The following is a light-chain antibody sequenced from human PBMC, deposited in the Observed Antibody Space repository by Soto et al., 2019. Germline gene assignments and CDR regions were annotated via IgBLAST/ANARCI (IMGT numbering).Light chain of an antibody. J-gene: IGKJ4*01. CDR3: QQYGSSPLT. Sequence: EIVLTQSPGTLSLSPGERATLSCRASQSVFNNHIGWYQQKPGQAPRRLIFGASFRATGIPDRFSGSGSGTDFTLTISRLEPEDFAVYYCQQYGSSPLTFGGGTKVDIK. CDR1: QSVFNNH. CDR2: GAS. V-gene: IGKV3-20*01.